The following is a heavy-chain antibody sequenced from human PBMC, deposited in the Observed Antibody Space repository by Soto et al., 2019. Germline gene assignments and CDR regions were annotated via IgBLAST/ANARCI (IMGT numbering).Heavy chain of an antibody. Sequence: EVHLLESGGDLVQPGGSLRLSCTASGLTFSTYSMSWVRQAPGKGLEWVSAIVGRGTGGRTYYADSVKGRFNISSNNYKNTVYLQMKSLRADDTAVYYCATSHGGRDGSYADYCGMDVWGQGTTVTVSS. V-gene: IGHV3-23*01. CDR1: GLTFSTYS. CDR3: ATSHGGRDGSYADYCGMDV. J-gene: IGHJ6*02. D-gene: IGHD2-2*01. CDR2: IVGRGTGGRT.